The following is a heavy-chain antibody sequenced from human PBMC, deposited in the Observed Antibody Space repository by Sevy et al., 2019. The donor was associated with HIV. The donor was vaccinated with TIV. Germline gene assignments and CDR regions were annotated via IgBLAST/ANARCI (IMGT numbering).Heavy chain of an antibody. CDR2: FDPEDGET. V-gene: IGHV1-24*01. J-gene: IGHJ3*02. D-gene: IGHD3-22*01. CDR1: GYTLTELS. CDR3: ASTLRITMIVVVTEEYAFDI. Sequence: ASVKVSCKVSGYTLTELSMHWVRQAPGKGLEWMGGFDPEDGETIYAQKFQGRVTMTEDTSTDTAYMELSRLRSEDTAVYYCASTLRITMIVVVTEEYAFDIWGQGTMVTVSS.